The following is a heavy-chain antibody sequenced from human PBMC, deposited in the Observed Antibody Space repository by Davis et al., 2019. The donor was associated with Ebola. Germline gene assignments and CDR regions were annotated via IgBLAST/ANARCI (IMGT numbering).Heavy chain of an antibody. V-gene: IGHV3-21*01. CDR3: ARDTPTIYYGMDV. D-gene: IGHD1/OR15-1a*01. J-gene: IGHJ6*02. CDR1: GFTFSSYS. Sequence: PGGSLRLSCAASGFTFSSYSMNWVRQAPGKGLEWVSSISSSSSYIYYADSVKGRFTISRDNVKNSLYLQMNSLRAEDTAVYYCARDTPTIYYGMDVWGQGTTVTVSS. CDR2: ISSSSSYI.